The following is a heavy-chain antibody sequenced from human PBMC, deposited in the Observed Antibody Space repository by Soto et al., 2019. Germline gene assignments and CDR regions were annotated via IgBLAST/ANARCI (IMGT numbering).Heavy chain of an antibody. J-gene: IGHJ6*02. V-gene: IGHV1-69*02. Sequence: SVKVSCKASGGTFSSYTISWVRQAPGQGLEWMGRIIPILGIANYAQKFQGRVTITADKSTSTAYMELSSLRSEDTAVYYCAEDISEYGILTTPYYYYGMDVWGQGTTVTVSS. CDR1: GGTFSSYT. D-gene: IGHD3-9*01. CDR3: AEDISEYGILTTPYYYYGMDV. CDR2: IIPILGIA.